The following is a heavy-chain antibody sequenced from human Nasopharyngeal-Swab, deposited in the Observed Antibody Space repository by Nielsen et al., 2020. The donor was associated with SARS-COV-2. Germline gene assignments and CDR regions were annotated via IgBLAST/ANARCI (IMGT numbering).Heavy chain of an antibody. CDR1: GFTFSDYY. CDR2: ISSSGSTI. D-gene: IGHD3-10*01. V-gene: IGHV3-11*04. CDR3: ARDGFGEFDYYYYGMDV. Sequence: LSLTCSASGFTFSDYYMSWIRQAPGKGLEWVSYISSSGSTIYYADSVKGRFTISRDNAKNSLYLQMNSLRAEDTAVYYCARDGFGEFDYYYYGMDVWGQGTTVTVSS. J-gene: IGHJ6*02.